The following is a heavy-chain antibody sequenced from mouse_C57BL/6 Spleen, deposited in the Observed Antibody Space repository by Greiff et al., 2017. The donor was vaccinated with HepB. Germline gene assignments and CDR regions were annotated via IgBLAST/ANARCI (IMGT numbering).Heavy chain of an antibody. CDR1: GFTFSDAW. CDR3: TLSYDSNYDWYFDV. Sequence: DVMLVESGGGLVQPGGSMKLSCAASGFTFSDAWMDWVRQSPEKGLEWVAEIRNKANNHATYYAESVKGRFTISRDDSKSSVYLQMNSLRADDTGSYYCTLSYDSNYDWYFDVWGTGTTVTVSS. D-gene: IGHD2-5*01. V-gene: IGHV6-6*01. CDR2: IRNKANNHAT. J-gene: IGHJ1*03.